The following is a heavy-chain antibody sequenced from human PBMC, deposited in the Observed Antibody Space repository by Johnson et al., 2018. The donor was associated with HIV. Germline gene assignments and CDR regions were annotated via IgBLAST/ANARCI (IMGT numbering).Heavy chain of an antibody. CDR1: GFTVSTNY. J-gene: IGHJ3*02. V-gene: IGHV3-66*01. CDR2: IYSGGRT. CDR3: ARDPSPIVGATYAFDI. Sequence: VQLVESGGGLVQPGGSLRLSCAASGFTVSTNYMSWVRQAPGKGLEWVSVIYSGGRTHYADSVKGRFIISRDKSKNTLYLQMNSLRAEDTAVYYCARDPSPIVGATYAFDIWGQGTMVTVSS. D-gene: IGHD1-26*01.